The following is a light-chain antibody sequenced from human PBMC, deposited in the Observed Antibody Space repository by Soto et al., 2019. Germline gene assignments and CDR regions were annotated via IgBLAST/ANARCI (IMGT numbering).Light chain of an antibody. Sequence: EIVMTQSPATLSVSPGERATLSCRASQSVSSNLAWYQQRPGQAPRLLIYAASTRAAGIPARFSGSGSGTDFTLTISSLQSEDFAVYYCQQHYDWPITFGQGTRLEI. CDR2: AAS. V-gene: IGKV3-15*01. J-gene: IGKJ5*01. CDR3: QQHYDWPIT. CDR1: QSVSSN.